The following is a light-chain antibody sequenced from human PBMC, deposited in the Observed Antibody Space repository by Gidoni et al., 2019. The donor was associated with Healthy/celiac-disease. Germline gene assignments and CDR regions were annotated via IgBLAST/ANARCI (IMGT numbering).Light chain of an antibody. CDR2: GAS. V-gene: IGKV3-20*01. Sequence: EIVLTQSPGTLSLSPGERATLSCRASQSVSSSYLAWYQQKPGQAPRLLIYGASSRATGIPDRFCGSGSGTDFTLTISRLEPEDFAVYYCQQYGSSSTFGGGTKVEIK. J-gene: IGKJ4*01. CDR1: QSVSSSY. CDR3: QQYGSSST.